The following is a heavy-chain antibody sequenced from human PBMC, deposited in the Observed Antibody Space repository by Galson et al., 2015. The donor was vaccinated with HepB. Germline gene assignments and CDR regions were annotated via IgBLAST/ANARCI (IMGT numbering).Heavy chain of an antibody. Sequence: SLRLSCAASGITLSTYGMHWVRQAPGKGLEWLAFIRHDGSHKYFAESVKGRITVSRDNSKNILYLQMRSLSLEDTAVYYCVRDAGYCSSGNCPALDYWGQGTLVTVSS. J-gene: IGHJ4*02. CDR1: GITLSTYG. V-gene: IGHV3-30*02. CDR3: VRDAGYCSSGNCPALDY. CDR2: IRHDGSHK. D-gene: IGHD2-15*01.